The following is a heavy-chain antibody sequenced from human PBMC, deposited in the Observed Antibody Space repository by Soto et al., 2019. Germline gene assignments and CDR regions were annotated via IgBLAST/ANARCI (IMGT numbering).Heavy chain of an antibody. D-gene: IGHD6-19*01. V-gene: IGHV4-31*01. J-gene: IGHJ1*01. CDR3: ASGQFSSAWYRAEYLQH. CDR2: IFYSGNP. Sequence: QVQLQESGPGLVKPSQTLSLTCSVSGGSISRGGYYWSWIRQHPGEGLEWIGDIFYSGNPQYNPSLKSQVFISVDTSKNQFSLKLSSVTAADTAVYYCASGQFSSAWYRAEYLQHWGQGTLVTVSS. CDR1: GGSISRGGYY.